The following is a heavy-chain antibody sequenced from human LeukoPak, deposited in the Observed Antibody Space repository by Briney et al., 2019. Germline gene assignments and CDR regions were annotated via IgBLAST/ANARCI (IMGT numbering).Heavy chain of an antibody. CDR3: ARVIFVYDSSGYYYEDEYFQH. Sequence: GGSLRLSCAASGFTFSSYWMSWFRQAPGKGLEWGANIKQDGSEKYYVDSVKGRFTISRDNAKNSLYLQMKSLRAEETAVYYCARVIFVYDSSGYYYEDEYFQHWGQGNLVTVSS. V-gene: IGHV3-7*01. CDR1: GFTFSSYW. J-gene: IGHJ1*01. CDR2: IKQDGSEK. D-gene: IGHD3-22*01.